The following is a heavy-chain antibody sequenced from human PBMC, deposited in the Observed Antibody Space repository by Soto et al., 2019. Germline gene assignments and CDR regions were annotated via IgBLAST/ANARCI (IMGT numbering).Heavy chain of an antibody. CDR3: ARVDCSPSNCYNLYYGRDV. CDR2: MSQDGGKK. CDR1: GFTFSSYG. V-gene: IGHV3-7*04. Sequence: PGGSLRLPCAASGFTFSSYGMHWFRQAPGKGLEWVADMSQDGGKKYYVDSVKGRFTISRDNAKTSLYLQMSSLRVEDTAVYYCARVDCSPSNCYNLYYGRDVWGQGTTVTVSS. J-gene: IGHJ6*02. D-gene: IGHD2-2*02.